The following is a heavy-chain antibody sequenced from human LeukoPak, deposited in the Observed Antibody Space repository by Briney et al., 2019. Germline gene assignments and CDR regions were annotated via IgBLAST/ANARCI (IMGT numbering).Heavy chain of an antibody. V-gene: IGHV4-59*01. CDR1: GGSISSYF. J-gene: IGHJ5*02. CDR3: ARDGPPKYYYDRSGYYPNWFDP. Sequence: KPSATLSLSCAVAGGSISSYFWSWIRRPPGKGLEWIGYIYYSGSTNYNSSLNSLVTISLATSNNQFSLKLSSVTAADTAVYYCARDGPPKYYYDRSGYYPNWFDPWGQGTLVTVSS. D-gene: IGHD3-22*01. CDR2: IYYSGST.